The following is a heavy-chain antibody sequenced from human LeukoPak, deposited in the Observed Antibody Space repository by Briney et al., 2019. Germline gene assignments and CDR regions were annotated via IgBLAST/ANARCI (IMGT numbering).Heavy chain of an antibody. D-gene: IGHD6-13*01. CDR3: ARVSPGSSSWTSDY. V-gene: IGHV3-21*01. CDR1: GFTFSSYS. Sequence: GSLRLSCAASGFTFSSYSMNWVRQAPGKGLEWVSSISSSSSYIYYADSVKGRFTISRDNAKNSLYLQMNSLRAEDTAVYYCARVSPGSSSWTSDYWGQGTLVTVSS. J-gene: IGHJ4*02. CDR2: ISSSSSYI.